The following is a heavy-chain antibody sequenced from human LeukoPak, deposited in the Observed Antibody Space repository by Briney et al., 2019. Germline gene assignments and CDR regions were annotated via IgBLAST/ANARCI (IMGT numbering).Heavy chain of an antibody. CDR1: GGSISSGSYY. V-gene: IGHV4-61*02. CDR2: IYTSGST. Sequence: SQTLSLTCTVSGGSISSGSYYWSWIRQPAGKGLEWIGRIYTSGSTNYNPSLKSRVTISVDTSKNQLSLKLSSVTAADTAVYYCATGSSWYVDYWGQGTLVTVSS. J-gene: IGHJ4*02. CDR3: ATGSSWYVDY. D-gene: IGHD6-13*01.